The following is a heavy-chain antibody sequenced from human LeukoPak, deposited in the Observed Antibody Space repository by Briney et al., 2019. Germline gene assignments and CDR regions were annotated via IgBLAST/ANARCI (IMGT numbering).Heavy chain of an antibody. Sequence: GGSLRLSCAASGFTFSSYWMHWVRQAPGKGLVWVSHINSDGSSTTYAASVKGRFTISRDNAKNTLYLQMNSLRAEDTAVYYCARAGRGLRYFDWLTYDYWGQGTLVTVSS. CDR2: INSDGSST. V-gene: IGHV3-74*01. J-gene: IGHJ4*02. CDR3: ARAGRGLRYFDWLTYDY. D-gene: IGHD3-9*01. CDR1: GFTFSSYW.